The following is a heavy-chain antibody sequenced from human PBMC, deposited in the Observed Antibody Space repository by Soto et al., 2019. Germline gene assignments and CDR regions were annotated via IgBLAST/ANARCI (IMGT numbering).Heavy chain of an antibody. CDR2: ISGNSGTT. CDR1: GFNFSNYA. Sequence: EVQLLESGGDFKQPGGSLRLSCEGSGFNFSNYALNWVRQAPGKRLEWVSVISGNSGTTYYAASVKGRFTISRDNSKKTLYLQRNSLRAADTAVYYCAKGRAITVVGVITPFDSWGQGTLVTVSS. D-gene: IGHD3-3*01. J-gene: IGHJ4*02. CDR3: AKGRAITVVGVITPFDS. V-gene: IGHV3-23*01.